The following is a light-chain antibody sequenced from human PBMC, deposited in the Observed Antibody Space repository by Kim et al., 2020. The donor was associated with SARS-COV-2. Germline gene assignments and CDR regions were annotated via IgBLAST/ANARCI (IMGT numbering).Light chain of an antibody. J-gene: IGKJ2*01. CDR3: QQYDNWPPYT. V-gene: IGKV3-15*01. CDR2: DAS. Sequence: VSPRERVTLSYKASQSVSGNLAWYKVKPGQAPRLLIYDASTRATGIPARFSGSGSGTDFTLTISSLQSEDFALYYCQQYDNWPPYTFGQGTKLEI. CDR1: QSVSGN.